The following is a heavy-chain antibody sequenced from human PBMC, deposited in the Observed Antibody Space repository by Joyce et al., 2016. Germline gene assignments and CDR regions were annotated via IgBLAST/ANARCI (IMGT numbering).Heavy chain of an antibody. CDR2: INPNRGGT. V-gene: IGHV1-2*02. CDR1: GYTFNGYY. J-gene: IGHJ4*02. D-gene: IGHD6-6*01. CDR3: ARDGAARPRGSFDY. Sequence: QMQLVQSGAEVKKPGASVKVSCKASGYTFNGYYMHWVRQAPGQGLEWMGWINPNRGGTNYAQKVQGRVTMTRDTSISTAYMELSRLRSDDTAVYYCARDGAARPRGSFDYWGQGTRVTVSS.